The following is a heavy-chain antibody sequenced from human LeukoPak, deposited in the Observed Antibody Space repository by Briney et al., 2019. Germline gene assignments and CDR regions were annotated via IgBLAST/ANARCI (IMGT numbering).Heavy chain of an antibody. V-gene: IGHV4-4*07. Sequence: PSETLSLTCTVSNGSISSFYWSWIRQPAGKGLEWIGRIYSSGSTNYNPSLKSRVTMSLDTSKNQSSLKLSSVTAADTAVYYCARDLHRRLSGAFDIWGQGTMVTVSS. CDR2: IYSSGST. D-gene: IGHD3-10*01. J-gene: IGHJ3*02. CDR3: ARDLHRRLSGAFDI. CDR1: NGSISSFY.